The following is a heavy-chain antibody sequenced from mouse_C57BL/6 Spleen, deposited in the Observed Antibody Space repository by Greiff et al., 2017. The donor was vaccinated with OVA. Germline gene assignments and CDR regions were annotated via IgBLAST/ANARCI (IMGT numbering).Heavy chain of an antibody. CDR1: GYTFTDYE. CDR2: IDPETGGT. D-gene: IGHD1-1*01. J-gene: IGHJ1*03. CDR3: TRSEYYGSSSYWYFDV. V-gene: IGHV1-15*01. Sequence: VQLQESGAELVRPGASVTLSCKASGYTFTDYEMHWVKQTPVHGLEWIGAIDPETGGTAYNQKFKGKAILTADKSSSTAYMELRSLTSEDSAVYYCTRSEYYGSSSYWYFDVWGTGTTVTVSS.